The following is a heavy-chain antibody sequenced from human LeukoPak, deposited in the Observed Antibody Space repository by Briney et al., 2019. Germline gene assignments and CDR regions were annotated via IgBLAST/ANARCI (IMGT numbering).Heavy chain of an antibody. CDR1: GGSISTTSYY. D-gene: IGHD1-1*01. CDR3: ARYDAFPMDGTGFDP. V-gene: IGHV4-39*01. Sequence: SETLSLTCTVSGGSISTTSYYWGWIRQPPGKGLELIGSIYYSGSTYYNPSLKSRVTISVDTSKNQFSLRLSSVTAADTAVYYCARYDAFPMDGTGFDPWGQGTLVTVSS. CDR2: IYYSGST. J-gene: IGHJ5*02.